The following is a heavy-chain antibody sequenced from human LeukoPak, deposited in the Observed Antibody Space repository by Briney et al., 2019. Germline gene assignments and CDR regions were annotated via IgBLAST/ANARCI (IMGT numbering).Heavy chain of an antibody. V-gene: IGHV4-59*01. J-gene: IGHJ3*02. Sequence: SETLSLTCTVSGGSISSYYWSWIRQPPGKGLEWIGYIYYSGSTNYNPSLKSRVTISVDTSKNQFSLKLSSVTAADTAVYYCARVGRGTMVRGVTGAFDIWGQGTMVTVSS. CDR2: IYYSGST. CDR1: GGSISSYY. D-gene: IGHD3-10*01. CDR3: ARVGRGTMVRGVTGAFDI.